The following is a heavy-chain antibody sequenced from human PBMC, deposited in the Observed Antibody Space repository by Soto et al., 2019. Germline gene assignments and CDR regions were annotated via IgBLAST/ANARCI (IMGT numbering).Heavy chain of an antibody. CDR3: AKDGGSSWYYYGMDV. CDR1: GFTFSSYA. Sequence: GGSLRLSCAASGFTFSSYAMSWVRHAPGKGLEWVSAISGSGGSTYYADSVKGRFTISRDNSKNTLYLQMNSLRAEDTAVYYCAKDGGSSWYYYGMDVWGQGTTVTVSS. D-gene: IGHD6-13*01. V-gene: IGHV3-23*01. J-gene: IGHJ6*02. CDR2: ISGSGGST.